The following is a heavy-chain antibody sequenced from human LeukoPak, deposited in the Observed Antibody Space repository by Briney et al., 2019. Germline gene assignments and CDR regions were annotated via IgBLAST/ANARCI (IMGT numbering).Heavy chain of an antibody. CDR2: IYSTSTHI. V-gene: IGHV3-21*01. CDR3: ARTGRTSIDY. CDR1: GFTFSSYA. D-gene: IGHD1-1*01. Sequence: KPGGSLRLSCAASGFTFSSYAMSWVRQAPGKGLEWVSSIYSTSTHIYYADSVKGRFTISRDNAKNSLYMQMNSLRVEDTAVYYCARTGRTSIDYWGQGTLVTVSS. J-gene: IGHJ4*02.